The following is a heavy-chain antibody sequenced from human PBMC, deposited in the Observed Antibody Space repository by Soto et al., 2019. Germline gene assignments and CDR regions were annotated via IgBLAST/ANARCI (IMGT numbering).Heavy chain of an antibody. V-gene: IGHV5-10-1*01. Sequence: PGASLKSSCKGSGYIFTSYWISWGRQMPGKGLEWMGRIDPSDSYANYSPSFQGHVTISADKSIITAYLQWSSLKPSDTAIYHCASSTYYYGMDVWGQGTTVTVSS. CDR3: ASSTYYYGMDV. J-gene: IGHJ6*02. CDR1: GYIFTSYW. CDR2: IDPSDSYA.